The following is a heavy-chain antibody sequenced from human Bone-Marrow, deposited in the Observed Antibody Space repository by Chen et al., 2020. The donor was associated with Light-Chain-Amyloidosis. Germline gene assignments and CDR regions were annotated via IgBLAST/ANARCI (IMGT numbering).Heavy chain of an antibody. Sequence: QVQLQQWGAGLLKPSETLSLTCAVYGGSFSGYYWSWIRQPPGKGLEWIGEINHSGSTNYNPSPKSRVTISVDTSKNQFSLKLSSVTAADTAVYYCARLGRRGAARGGWFDPWGQGTLVTVSS. CDR1: GGSFSGYY. J-gene: IGHJ5*02. CDR3: ARLGRRGAARGGWFDP. D-gene: IGHD6-6*01. CDR2: INHSGST. V-gene: IGHV4-34*01.